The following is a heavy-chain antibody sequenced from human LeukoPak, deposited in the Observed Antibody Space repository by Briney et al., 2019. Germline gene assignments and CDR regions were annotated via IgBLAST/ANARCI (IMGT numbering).Heavy chain of an antibody. CDR2: MNPNSGNT. Sequence: WMGWMNPNSGNTGYAQKFQGRVTMTRNTSISTAYMELSSLRSEDTAVYYCARGFTAHDYWGQGTLVTVSS. CDR3: ARGFTAHDY. D-gene: IGHD5-18*01. J-gene: IGHJ4*02. V-gene: IGHV1-8*01.